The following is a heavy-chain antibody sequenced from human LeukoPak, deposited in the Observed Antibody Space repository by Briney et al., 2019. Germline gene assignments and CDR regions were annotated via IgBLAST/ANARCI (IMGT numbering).Heavy chain of an antibody. Sequence: PGGSLRLSCAASGFTFSSYAMHWVRQAPGMGLEWVAVISYDGSNKYYADSVKGRFTISRDNSKNTLYLQMNSLRAEDTAVYYCAREGNHYDILTGYYYAYYFDYWGQGTLVTVSS. CDR2: ISYDGSNK. CDR3: AREGNHYDILTGYYYAYYFDY. J-gene: IGHJ4*02. V-gene: IGHV3-30-3*01. D-gene: IGHD3-9*01. CDR1: GFTFSSYA.